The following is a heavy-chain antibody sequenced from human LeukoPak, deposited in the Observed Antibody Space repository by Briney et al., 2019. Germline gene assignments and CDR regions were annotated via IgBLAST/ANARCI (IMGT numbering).Heavy chain of an antibody. CDR1: GFTFSSYA. Sequence: GGSLRLSCAASGFTFSSYAMAWVRQAPGKGLEWVSAISGSGDSTYYADSVKGRFTISRDNSKNTLSLQVNSLRAEDTAVYYCAKDHDYYDSGPIWGQGTMVTVSS. CDR3: AKDHDYYDSGPI. CDR2: ISGSGDST. V-gene: IGHV3-23*01. D-gene: IGHD3-10*01. J-gene: IGHJ3*02.